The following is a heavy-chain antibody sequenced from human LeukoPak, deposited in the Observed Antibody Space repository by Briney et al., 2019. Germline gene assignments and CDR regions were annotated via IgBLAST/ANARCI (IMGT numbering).Heavy chain of an antibody. J-gene: IGHJ4*02. Sequence: GGSLRLSCAASGFTFSSYWMHLVRQAPGKGLVWVSRINSDGSSTSYADSVKGRFTFSRDNAKNTLYLQMNSLRAEDTAVYYCARVLYSSSWYLFDYWGQGTLVTVSS. D-gene: IGHD6-13*01. V-gene: IGHV3-74*01. CDR1: GFTFSSYW. CDR3: ARVLYSSSWYLFDY. CDR2: INSDGSST.